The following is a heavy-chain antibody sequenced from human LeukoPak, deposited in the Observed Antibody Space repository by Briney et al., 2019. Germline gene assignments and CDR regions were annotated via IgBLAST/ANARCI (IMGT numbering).Heavy chain of an antibody. CDR1: GFTFSSTW. CDR3: ARDTSDIVAAYYYYYGMDV. Sequence: PGGSLRLSCAAPGFTFSSTWMSWVRQAPGKGLEWVSYISSSGSTIYYADSVKGRFTISRDNAKNSLYLQMNSLRAEDTAVYYCARDTSDIVAAYYYYYGMDVWGKGTTVTVSS. V-gene: IGHV3-48*04. D-gene: IGHD5-12*01. J-gene: IGHJ6*04. CDR2: ISSSGSTI.